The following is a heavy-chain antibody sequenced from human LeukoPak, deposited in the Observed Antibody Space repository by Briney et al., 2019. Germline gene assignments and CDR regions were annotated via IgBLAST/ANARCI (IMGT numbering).Heavy chain of an antibody. CDR1: GGSISSSSYY. CDR2: IYYSGST. CDR3: ARSYYDYVWGSYRSPGWFDP. D-gene: IGHD3-16*02. J-gene: IGHJ5*02. Sequence: SETLSLTCTVSGGSISSSSYYWGWSRQPPGKGREWIVRIYYSGSTYYNRSRKSRVTISVDTSKNQFSLKLSSVTAADTAVYYCARSYYDYVWGSYRSPGWFDPWGQGTLVTVSS. V-gene: IGHV4-39*01.